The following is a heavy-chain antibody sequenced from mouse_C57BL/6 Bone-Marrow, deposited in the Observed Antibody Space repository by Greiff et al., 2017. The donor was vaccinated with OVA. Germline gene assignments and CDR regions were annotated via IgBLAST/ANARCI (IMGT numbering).Heavy chain of an antibody. CDR3: ARGYF. V-gene: IGHV1-80*01. Sequence: QVQLQQSGAELVKPGASVEISCKASGYAFSSYWMNWVKQRPGKGLEWIGLIYPGDGDTNYNGKFKGKATLTANKSSSTAYMQLSRLTSKDAAVYFCARGYFWGQGTTLTVSS. CDR1: GYAFSSYW. CDR2: IYPGDGDT. J-gene: IGHJ2*01.